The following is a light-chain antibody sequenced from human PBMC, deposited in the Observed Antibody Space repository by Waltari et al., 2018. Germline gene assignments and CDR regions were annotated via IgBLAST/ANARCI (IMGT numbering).Light chain of an antibody. V-gene: IGLV2-23*02. Sequence: QSALTKPASVSGSPGQSITISCTGTSSDVGSYDLVSWYQQHPGKAPKLMIYEVNKRPSGVPHLFSGSRSGNTASLTISGLQAEDEADYHCCSYAGNCTVVFGGGTKLTVL. J-gene: IGLJ2*01. CDR2: EVN. CDR3: CSYAGNCTVV. CDR1: SSDVGSYDL.